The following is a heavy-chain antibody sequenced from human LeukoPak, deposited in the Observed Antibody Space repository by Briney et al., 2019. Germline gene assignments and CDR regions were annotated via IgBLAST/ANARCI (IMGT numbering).Heavy chain of an antibody. CDR2: ISGSGGST. CDR3: AKDVDTAMVNPTFDY. V-gene: IGHV3-23*01. Sequence: GGSLRLSCAASGFTFSSYAMSWVRQAPGTGLEWVSAISGSGGSTYYADSVRGRFTISRDNSKNTLYLQMNSLRAEDTAVYYCAKDVDTAMVNPTFDYWGQGTLVTVSS. D-gene: IGHD5-18*01. CDR1: GFTFSSYA. J-gene: IGHJ4*02.